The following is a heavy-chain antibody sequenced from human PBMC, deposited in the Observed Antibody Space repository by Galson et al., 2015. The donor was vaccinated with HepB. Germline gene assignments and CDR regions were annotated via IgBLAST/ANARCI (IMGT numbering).Heavy chain of an antibody. V-gene: IGHV3-48*02. CDR2: ISIGSSVI. J-gene: IGHJ3*02. Sequence: SLRLSCAASGFTFSAYGMDWVRQAPGKGLDWLSYISIGSSVINYADSVKGRFTVSRDNAKNSLYLQMSSLRDEDTAVCYCARHTSGSFDIWGQGTRVTVSS. CDR1: GFTFSAYG. D-gene: IGHD3-10*01. CDR3: ARHTSGSFDI.